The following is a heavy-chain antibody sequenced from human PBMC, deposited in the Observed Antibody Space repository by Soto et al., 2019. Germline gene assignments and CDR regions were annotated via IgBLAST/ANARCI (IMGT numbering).Heavy chain of an antibody. CDR1: GLTFSSYA. J-gene: IGHJ6*02. V-gene: IGHV3-23*01. Sequence: EVQLLESGGGLVQPGGSLRLSCAASGLTFSSYAMSWVRQAPGKGLGWVSAISGSGGSTYYADSVKGRFTISRDNSKNTLYLQINSLRAEDTAVYYCALGSSSSRRYYYYGMDVWGQGTTVTVSS. D-gene: IGHD6-13*01. CDR3: ALGSSSSRRYYYYGMDV. CDR2: ISGSGGST.